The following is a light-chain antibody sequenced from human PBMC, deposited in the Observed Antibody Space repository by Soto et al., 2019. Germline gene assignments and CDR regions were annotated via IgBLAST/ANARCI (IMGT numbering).Light chain of an antibody. V-gene: IGKV3-20*01. J-gene: IGKJ4*01. Sequence: EIVLTQSPGTLSLSPGEIATLSCMASQSVSSSYLAWYQQKPGQAPRLLLYGASSRATGIPDRFSGSGSGTDFTLTISRLEPEDFAVYYCQQYGSSPQLTFGGGTKVDIK. CDR2: GAS. CDR1: QSVSSSY. CDR3: QQYGSSPQLT.